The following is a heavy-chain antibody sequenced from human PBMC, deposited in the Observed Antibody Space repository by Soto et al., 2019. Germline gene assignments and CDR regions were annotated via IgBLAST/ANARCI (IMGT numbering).Heavy chain of an antibody. CDR3: AKDGQQWQGFYYYYGMDV. J-gene: IGHJ6*02. V-gene: IGHV3-30*18. Sequence: GGSLRLSCAASGFTFSSYGMHWVRQAPGKGLEWVAVISYDGSNKYYADSVKGRFTISRDNSKNTLYLQMNSLRAEDTAVYYCAKDGQQWQGFYYYYGMDVWGQGTTVTVS. D-gene: IGHD6-19*01. CDR1: GFTFSSYG. CDR2: ISYDGSNK.